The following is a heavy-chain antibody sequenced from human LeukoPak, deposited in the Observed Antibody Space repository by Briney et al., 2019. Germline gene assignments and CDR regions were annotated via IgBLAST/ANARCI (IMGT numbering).Heavy chain of an antibody. V-gene: IGHV1-69*13. J-gene: IGHJ4*02. Sequence: ASVKVSCKASGGTFSSYAISWVRQAPGQGLGWMGGIIPIFGTANYAQKFQGRVTITADESTSTAYMELSSLRSEDTAVYYCARDSSRGYSGYESDYWGQGTLVTVSS. CDR1: GGTFSSYA. D-gene: IGHD5-12*01. CDR2: IIPIFGTA. CDR3: ARDSSRGYSGYESDY.